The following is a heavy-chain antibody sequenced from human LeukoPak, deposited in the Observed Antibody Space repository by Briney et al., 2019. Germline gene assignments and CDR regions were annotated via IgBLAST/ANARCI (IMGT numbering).Heavy chain of an antibody. CDR1: GSDFSSHN. CDR3: AKDILVGARVPAGAFDI. V-gene: IGHV3-48*04. J-gene: IGHJ3*02. D-gene: IGHD1-26*01. CDR2: ISRNCRTT. Sequence: GGSLRLSCAVSGSDFSSHNFHWVRQAPGKGLEWVSFISRNCRTTFYADSVKGRFTISRDDAKNLVYLQMNRLGAEDTAVYYCAKDILVGARVPAGAFDIWGHGTMVTASS.